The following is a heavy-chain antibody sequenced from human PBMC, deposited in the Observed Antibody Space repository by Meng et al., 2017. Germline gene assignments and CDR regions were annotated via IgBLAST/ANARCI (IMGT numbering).Heavy chain of an antibody. CDR1: GYTFTSYA. J-gene: IGHJ5*02. V-gene: IGHV1-3*01. D-gene: IGHD3-3*01. Sequence: VQRWRSGAEGEKPGASVKVSCKASGYTFTSYAMHWVRQAPGQRLEWMGWINAGNGNTKYSQKFQGRVTITRDTSASTAYMELSSLRSEDTAVYYCARVLPATIFGVVIDSWFDPWGQGTLVTVSS. CDR3: ARVLPATIFGVVIDSWFDP. CDR2: INAGNGNT.